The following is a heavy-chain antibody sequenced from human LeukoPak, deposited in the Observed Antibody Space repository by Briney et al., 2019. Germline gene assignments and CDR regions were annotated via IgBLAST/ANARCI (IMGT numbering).Heavy chain of an antibody. D-gene: IGHD2-15*01. CDR2: ISGSGGST. CDR3: VKEGRYCSGGSCYSLFIFDY. J-gene: IGHJ4*02. V-gene: IGHV3-23*01. Sequence: PGGSLRLSCAASGFTFSSYGMSWVRQAPGKGLEWVSAISGSGGSTYYADSVKGRFTISRDNSKNTLYLQMNSLRAEDTAVYYCVKEGRYCSGGSCYSLFIFDYWGQGTLVTVSS. CDR1: GFTFSSYG.